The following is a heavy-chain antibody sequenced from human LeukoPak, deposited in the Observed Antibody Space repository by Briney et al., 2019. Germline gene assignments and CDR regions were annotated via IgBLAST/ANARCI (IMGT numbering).Heavy chain of an antibody. CDR3: ARDLGNYDFWSGYMSKIDY. CDR1: GFTFSSYW. Sequence: GGSRRLSCAASGFTFSSYWMSWVRQAPGKGLEWVANIKQDGSEKYYVDSVKGRFTISRDNAKNSLYLQMNSLRAEDTAVYYCARDLGNYDFWSGYMSKIDYWGQGTLVTVSS. CDR2: IKQDGSEK. V-gene: IGHV3-7*01. J-gene: IGHJ4*02. D-gene: IGHD3-3*01.